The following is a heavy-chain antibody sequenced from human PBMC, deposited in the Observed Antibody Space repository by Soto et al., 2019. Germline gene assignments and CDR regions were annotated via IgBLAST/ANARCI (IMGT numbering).Heavy chain of an antibody. V-gene: IGHV4-59*01. Sequence: PSETLSLTCTVSGGSISSYYWSWIRQPPGKGLEWIGYIYYSGSTNYNPSLKSRVTISVDTSKNQFSLKLSSVTAADTAVYYCARDLGGYDFRNGMDVWGQGTTVTVS. J-gene: IGHJ6*02. CDR2: IYYSGST. D-gene: IGHD5-12*01. CDR1: GGSISSYY. CDR3: ARDLGGYDFRNGMDV.